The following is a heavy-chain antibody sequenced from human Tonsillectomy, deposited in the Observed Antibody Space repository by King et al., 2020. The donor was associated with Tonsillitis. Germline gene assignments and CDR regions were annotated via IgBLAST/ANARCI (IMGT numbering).Heavy chain of an antibody. D-gene: IGHD3-16*01. J-gene: IGHJ4*02. CDR1: GFTFSIYS. CDR2: ISYDGSNK. Sequence: QLVQSGGGVGQPERSLRLSCAASGFTFSIYSMHWVRQAPGKGLEWVAVISYDGSNKYYADSVKGRFTISRDNSKNTLYLQMNSLRAEDTAVYYCARGDYDYVWGSLDYWGQGPLVTVSP. V-gene: IGHV3-30*01. CDR3: ARGDYDYVWGSLDY.